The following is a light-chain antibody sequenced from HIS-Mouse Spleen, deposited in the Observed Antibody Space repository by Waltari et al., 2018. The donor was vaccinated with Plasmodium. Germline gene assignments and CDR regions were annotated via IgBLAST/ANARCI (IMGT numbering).Light chain of an antibody. J-gene: IGLJ2*01. Sequence: QSALTQPASVSGSPGQSITISCPGTRRDVGRYNLVSWYPQHPGKAPKLMIYEGSKRPSGVSNRFSGSKSGNTASLTISGLQAEDEADYYCCSYAGSSTHVVFGGGTKLTVL. CDR2: EGS. CDR3: CSYAGSSTHVV. V-gene: IGLV2-23*01. CDR1: RRDVGRYNL.